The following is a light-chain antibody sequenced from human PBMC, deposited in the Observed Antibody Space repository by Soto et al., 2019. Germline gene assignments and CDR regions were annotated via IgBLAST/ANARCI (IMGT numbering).Light chain of an antibody. CDR2: GAS. CDR3: QQYNNWTRT. V-gene: IGKV3-15*01. CDR1: QSVSNN. J-gene: IGKJ1*01. Sequence: EVVMTQYPATLPVSPGDRATLSCGASQSVSNNLAWYQQILGQAPRLLIYGASTRASGIPARLSGSGYGTEFTLTISSLQSEDFEIYYCQQYNNWTRTFGQGTKVDIK.